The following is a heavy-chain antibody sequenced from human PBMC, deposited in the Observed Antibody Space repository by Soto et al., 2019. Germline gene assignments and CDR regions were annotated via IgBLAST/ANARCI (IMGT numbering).Heavy chain of an antibody. CDR2: ISTDNGNT. V-gene: IGHV1-18*01. J-gene: IGHJ6*02. Sequence: ASVKVSCKASGYTFTSSGISWVRQAPGQGLEWMGRISTDNGNTNYAQHLQGRVSMTTDTSTSTAYMDLRSLRSDDTAVYYCARDFVVGGPTINYYYGMDVWGQGTTVTVSS. D-gene: IGHD1-26*01. CDR1: GYTFTSSG. CDR3: ARDFVVGGPTINYYYGMDV.